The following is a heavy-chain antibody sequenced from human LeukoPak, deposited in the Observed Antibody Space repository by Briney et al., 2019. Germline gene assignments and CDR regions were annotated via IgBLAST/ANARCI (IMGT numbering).Heavy chain of an antibody. CDR3: ARGRKYTSGYRVTELGSGYSDY. CDR2: IYHSGST. CDR1: GYSITSGYF. Sequence: SETLSFTCTVSGYSITSGYFWGWIRQPPGKGLERIGSIYHSGSTYYNPSLKSRVTISVDTSKNQFYLKLTSVTAADTAVYYCARGRKYTSGYRVTELGSGYSDYWGQGTLVTVSS. J-gene: IGHJ4*02. D-gene: IGHD5-18*01. V-gene: IGHV4-38-2*02.